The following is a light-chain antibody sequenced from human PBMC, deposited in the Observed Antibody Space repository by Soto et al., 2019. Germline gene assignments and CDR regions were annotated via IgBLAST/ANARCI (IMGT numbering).Light chain of an antibody. CDR2: ETN. CDR3: AAWDDTLYGHVV. V-gene: IGLV1-44*01. Sequence: QPVLTQPPSASGTPGQRVTISCSGSSSNIGSNTVNWYQHLPGTAPKLLIYETNRRPSGVPSRFSGSKSGTSASLAISGLQSEDEADYYCAAWDDTLYGHVVFGGGTKLTVL. J-gene: IGLJ2*01. CDR1: SSNIGSNT.